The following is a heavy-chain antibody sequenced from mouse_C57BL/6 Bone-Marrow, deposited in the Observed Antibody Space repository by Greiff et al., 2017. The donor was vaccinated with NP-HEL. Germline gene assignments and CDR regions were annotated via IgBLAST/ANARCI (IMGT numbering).Heavy chain of an antibody. J-gene: IGHJ4*01. CDR1: GYTFTSYG. V-gene: IGHV1-81*01. D-gene: IGHD2-3*01. CDR3: ASYGRYYGGDY. Sequence: VQVVESGAELARPGASVKLSCKASGYTFTSYGISWVKQRPGQGLEWIGEIYPKSGNTYYNEKFKGKATLTADKSSSTAYMELRSLTSEDSAVDVCASYGRYYGGDYGGQGTSVTVTS. CDR2: IYPKSGNT.